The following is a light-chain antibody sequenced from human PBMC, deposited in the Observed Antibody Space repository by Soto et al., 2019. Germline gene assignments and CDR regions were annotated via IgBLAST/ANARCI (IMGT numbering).Light chain of an antibody. Sequence: DIQMTQSPSSLSASVGDRVTISCRASQSLGRRLTWYQQKPGEAPKLLIYETSNLQNGVPSRFSGSGSETDFTLTINSLQPEDFATYYCQQSFGPTYTFGQGTKLE. CDR1: QSLGRR. J-gene: IGKJ2*01. V-gene: IGKV1-39*01. CDR2: ETS. CDR3: QQSFGPTYT.